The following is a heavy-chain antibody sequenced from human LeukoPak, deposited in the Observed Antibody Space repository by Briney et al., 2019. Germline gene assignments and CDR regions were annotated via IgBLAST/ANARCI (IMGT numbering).Heavy chain of an antibody. J-gene: IGHJ4*02. CDR3: ARQYYYGSGSPN. Sequence: SETLSLTCTVSGGSISSSSYYWGWIRQPPGKGLEWIGSIYYSGNTYYNPSLKSRVTISVDTSKNQFSLKLSSVTAADTAVYYCARQYYYGSGSPNWGQGTLVTVSS. D-gene: IGHD3-10*01. CDR1: GGSISSSSYY. CDR2: IYYSGNT. V-gene: IGHV4-39*01.